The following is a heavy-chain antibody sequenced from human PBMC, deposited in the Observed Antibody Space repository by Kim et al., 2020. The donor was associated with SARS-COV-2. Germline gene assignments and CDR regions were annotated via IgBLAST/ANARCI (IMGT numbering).Heavy chain of an antibody. CDR3: ARGHYYDSSGYSPFDY. CDR1: GGTFSSYA. J-gene: IGHJ4*02. CDR2: IIPIFVTA. Sequence: SVKVSCKASGGTFSSYAISWVRQAPGQGLEWMGGIIPIFVTANYAQKFQGRVTITADESTSTAYMELSSLRSEDTAVYYCARGHYYDSSGYSPFDYWGQGTLVTVSS. V-gene: IGHV1-69*13. D-gene: IGHD3-22*01.